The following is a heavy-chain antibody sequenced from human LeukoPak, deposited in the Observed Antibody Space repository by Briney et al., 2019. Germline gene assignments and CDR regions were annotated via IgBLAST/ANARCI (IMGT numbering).Heavy chain of an antibody. CDR3: ARGGHGTSVAVAGTGDY. D-gene: IGHD6-19*01. V-gene: IGHV1-46*01. CDR1: GYTFTSYY. CDR2: IDPSGGST. J-gene: IGHJ4*02. Sequence: ASVKVSCKASGYTFTSYYMHWVRQAPGQGLEWMGIIDPSGGSTTYAQKFQGRVTMTRDMSTSTVYMQLSRLRSDDTAVYYCARGGHGTSVAVAGTGDYWGQGTLVTVSS.